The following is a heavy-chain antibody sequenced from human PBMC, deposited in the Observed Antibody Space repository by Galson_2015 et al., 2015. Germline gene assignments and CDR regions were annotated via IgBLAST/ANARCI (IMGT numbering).Heavy chain of an antibody. D-gene: IGHD1-14*01. Sequence: QSGAEVKKPGESLKISCKGSGYVFSDYWIGWVRQMPGKGLEWMGIIYPGDSDTRYSPSFQGQVTISADKSIGTAYLQWGGLKASDTAIYYCARRALPSEAVRYYFDYWGKGTVVTVSS. J-gene: IGHJ4*02. CDR1: GYVFSDYW. CDR2: IYPGDSDT. V-gene: IGHV5-51*03. CDR3: ARRALPSEAVRYYFDY.